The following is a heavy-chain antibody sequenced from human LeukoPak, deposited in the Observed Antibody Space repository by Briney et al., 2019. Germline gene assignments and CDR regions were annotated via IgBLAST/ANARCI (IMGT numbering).Heavy chain of an antibody. CDR3: ATHRRSGSGGSENAFEI. CDR1: GGSTSSSTYF. V-gene: IGHV4-39*01. CDR2: IYDSGST. J-gene: IGHJ3*02. D-gene: IGHD5-12*01. Sequence: SETLSLTCTVSGGSTSSSTYFWDWIRQPPGRGLEWIGNIYDSGSTHYNPSLKSRVTISVDTSKNQFSLKLNSVTAADTAVYYCATHRRSGSGGSENAFEIWGLGTMVTVSS.